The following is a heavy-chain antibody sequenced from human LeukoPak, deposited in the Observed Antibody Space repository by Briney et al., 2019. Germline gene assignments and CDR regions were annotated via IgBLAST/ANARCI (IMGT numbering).Heavy chain of an antibody. CDR1: GFTFNSYS. Sequence: GGSLRLSCAASGFTFNSYSMNWVRQAPGRGLEWVSYTSGSSRPIYYADSVKGRFTISRDNAKNSLYLQMNSLRAEDTAVYYCARDYSYGFLNWGQGTLVTVSS. D-gene: IGHD5-18*01. CDR2: TSGSSRPI. J-gene: IGHJ4*02. CDR3: ARDYSYGFLN. V-gene: IGHV3-48*01.